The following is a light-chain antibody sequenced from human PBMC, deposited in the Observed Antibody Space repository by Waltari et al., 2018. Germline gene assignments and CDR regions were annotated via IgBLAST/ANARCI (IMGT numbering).Light chain of an antibody. J-gene: IGKJ3*01. CDR2: AAS. Sequence: DIQMTQSPPSLAASAGDSGNITCRASQTIRNYLNWYQQRPGKAPKLLISAASSLQSGVPSRFSGSGSGTDFALTISSLQPEDFASYHCQETYTTLFTFGPGTKVEIK. CDR1: QTIRNY. V-gene: IGKV1-39*01. CDR3: QETYTTLFT.